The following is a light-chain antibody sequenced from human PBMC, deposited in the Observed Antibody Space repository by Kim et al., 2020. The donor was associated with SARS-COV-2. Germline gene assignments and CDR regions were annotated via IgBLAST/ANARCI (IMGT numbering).Light chain of an antibody. CDR2: DAS. Sequence: APVGDRVTITCRASQGICSALAWYQHKPGKPPKLLIYDASSLESGVPSRFSGSGSGTDFTLTISSLQPEDFATYSCQQFNSYPHTFGGGTKVDIK. J-gene: IGKJ4*01. CDR1: QGICSA. V-gene: IGKV1-13*02. CDR3: QQFNSYPHT.